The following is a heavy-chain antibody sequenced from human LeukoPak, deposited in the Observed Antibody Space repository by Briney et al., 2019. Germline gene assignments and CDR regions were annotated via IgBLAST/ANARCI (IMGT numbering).Heavy chain of an antibody. CDR1: GGSISSSSYY. CDR2: IYYTGST. Sequence: SESLSLTCTVSGGSISSSSYYWGWIRQPPGKGLEWIGSIYYTGSTFNNPSLKSRLTISVDTSKNQFSLKLTSVTAADTAVYFCATISGSDHRGDWGQGTLVTVSS. D-gene: IGHD5-12*01. J-gene: IGHJ4*02. CDR3: ATISGSDHRGD. V-gene: IGHV4-39*01.